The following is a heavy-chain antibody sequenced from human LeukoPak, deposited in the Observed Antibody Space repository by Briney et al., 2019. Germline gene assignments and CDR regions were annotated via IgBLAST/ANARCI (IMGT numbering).Heavy chain of an antibody. CDR1: GFTFSSYS. Sequence: GGSLRLSCVASGFTFSSYSLSWVRQAPGKSLQWISTISSGAGSTFYADSVKGRFTISKDTSENTLSLHMNSLRPEDTAVYYCVKGGASSSEGGWGQGTLVTVSS. CDR3: VKGGASSSEGG. J-gene: IGHJ4*02. D-gene: IGHD6-6*01. CDR2: ISSGAGST. V-gene: IGHV3-23*01.